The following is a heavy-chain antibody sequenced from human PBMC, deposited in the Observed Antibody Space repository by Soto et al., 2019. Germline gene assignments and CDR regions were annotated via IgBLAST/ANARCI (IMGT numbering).Heavy chain of an antibody. J-gene: IGHJ4*02. CDR1: GFSFSSYA. CDR3: ARDRERDAWYEDY. CDR2: ISGSDGST. Sequence: GGSLRLSCVASGFSFSSYAMSWVRQAPGKGLEWVSVISGSDGSTYYADSVKGRFTISRDNSKNTLYLQMNSLRAEDTAVYYCARDRERDAWYEDYWGQGTLVTISS. D-gene: IGHD6-13*01. V-gene: IGHV3-23*01.